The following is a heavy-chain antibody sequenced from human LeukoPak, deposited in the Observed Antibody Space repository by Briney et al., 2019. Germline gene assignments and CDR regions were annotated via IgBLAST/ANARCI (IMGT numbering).Heavy chain of an antibody. D-gene: IGHD4-23*01. CDR2: IYYSGST. Sequence: SETLSLTCTVSGGSLSSYYWSWIRQPPGKGLEWIGDIYYSGSTNYNPSLKSRVTISVDTSKNQFSLKLSSVTAADTAVYYCARGGYGGKRYFQHWGQGTLVTVSS. CDR3: ARGGYGGKRYFQH. V-gene: IGHV4-59*01. J-gene: IGHJ1*01. CDR1: GGSLSSYY.